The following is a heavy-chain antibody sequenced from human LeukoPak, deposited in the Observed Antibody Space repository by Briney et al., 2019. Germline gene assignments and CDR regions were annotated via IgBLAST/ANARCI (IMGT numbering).Heavy chain of an antibody. Sequence: PSETLSLTCTVSGSSISSSSYYWGWIRQPPGKGLEWIGSIYYSGSTYYNPSLKSRVTISVDTSKNQFSLKLSSVTAADTAVYYCAREVPSYYYYMDVWGKGTTVTVSS. CDR3: AREVPSYYYYMDV. CDR1: GSSISSSSYY. CDR2: IYYSGST. J-gene: IGHJ6*03. V-gene: IGHV4-39*02.